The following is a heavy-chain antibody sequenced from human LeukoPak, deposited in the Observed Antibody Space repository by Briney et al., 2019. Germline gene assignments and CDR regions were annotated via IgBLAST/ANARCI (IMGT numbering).Heavy chain of an antibody. D-gene: IGHD1-26*01. CDR2: LNGDGSAT. V-gene: IGHV3-74*01. Sequence: PGGSLRLSCAASGFTFSRYWMHWVRQAPGKGLVWVSRLNGDGSATTYADSVKGRFTISRDNAKNTLYLQMNSLRAEDTAKYYCAKGARRLLNWFDAWGQGTLVTVSS. CDR1: GFTFSRYW. J-gene: IGHJ5*02. CDR3: AKGARRLLNWFDA.